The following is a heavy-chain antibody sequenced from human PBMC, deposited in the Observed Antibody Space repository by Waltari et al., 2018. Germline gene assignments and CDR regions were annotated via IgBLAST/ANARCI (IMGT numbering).Heavy chain of an antibody. D-gene: IGHD3-22*01. CDR3: AKALYDSSGYLYWYFDL. Sequence: EVQLVESGGGLVQPGRSLRLSCAASGFTFDDYAMHWVRQAPGKGLEWVSGISWNSGSIGYADSVKDRFTISRDNAKNSLYLQMNSLRAEDTALYYCAKALYDSSGYLYWYFDLWGRGTLV. V-gene: IGHV3-9*01. J-gene: IGHJ2*01. CDR1: GFTFDDYA. CDR2: ISWNSGSI.